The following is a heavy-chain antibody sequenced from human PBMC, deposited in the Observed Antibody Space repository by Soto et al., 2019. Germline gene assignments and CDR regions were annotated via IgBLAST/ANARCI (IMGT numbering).Heavy chain of an antibody. CDR1: GITLSNAW. CDR3: ATPRPGSPADDY. CDR2: IKSKVDGSTT. D-gene: IGHD3-10*01. V-gene: IGHV3-15*01. Sequence: PGGSLRLSCAGSGITLSNAWMTWVRQAPGKGLEWVGRIKSKVDGSTTEYGSPVKDRFIIYRDDSENTLDLQMHSRKVEDTAVYYCATPRPGSPADDYWGQGIRVNVSS. J-gene: IGHJ1*01.